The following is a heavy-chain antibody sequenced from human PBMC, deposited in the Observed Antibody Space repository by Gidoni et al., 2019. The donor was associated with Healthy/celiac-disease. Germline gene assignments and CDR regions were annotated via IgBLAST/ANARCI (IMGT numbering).Heavy chain of an antibody. Sequence: QLQLQASGPGLMKPSETLSLTCPVSGGSISSSSYYWGWIRQPPGKGLEWIGSIYYSGSTYYDPSLKGRVTISVDTSKNQFSLKLSSVTAADTAVYYCAETLCYDSSPYYFDYWGQGTLVTVSS. CDR1: GGSISSSSYY. J-gene: IGHJ4*02. CDR2: IYYSGST. CDR3: AETLCYDSSPYYFDY. V-gene: IGHV4-39*01. D-gene: IGHD3-22*01.